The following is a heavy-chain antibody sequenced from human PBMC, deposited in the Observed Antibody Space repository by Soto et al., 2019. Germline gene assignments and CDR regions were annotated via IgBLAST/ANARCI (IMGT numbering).Heavy chain of an antibody. D-gene: IGHD3-22*01. Sequence: PXELLKMSCTGSGYRFTDTWIGWVRQMPGKGMEWMGIIYPGDSDTRYSPSFRGQVAISVDKSISTAYLQWSSLEASDTAMSYCARTIFYDRGTCRDYWGQGTLVTVYS. V-gene: IGHV5-51*01. CDR1: GYRFTDTW. CDR2: IYPGDSDT. CDR3: ARTIFYDRGTCRDY. J-gene: IGHJ4*02.